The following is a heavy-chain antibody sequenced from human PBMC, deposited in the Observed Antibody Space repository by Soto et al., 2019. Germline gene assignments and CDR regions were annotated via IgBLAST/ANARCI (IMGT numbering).Heavy chain of an antibody. CDR1: GFTFSSYA. V-gene: IGHV3-23*01. CDR2: ISGSGGST. Sequence: EVQLLESGGGLVQPGGSLRLSCAASGFTFSSYAMSWVRQAPGKGLEWVSAISGSGGSTYYADSVKGRFTISRDNSKNTLYLQMNSLRAEDTVVYYCAKYPFDEQWLVVGWFDPWGQGTLVTVSS. D-gene: IGHD6-19*01. CDR3: AKYPFDEQWLVVGWFDP. J-gene: IGHJ5*02.